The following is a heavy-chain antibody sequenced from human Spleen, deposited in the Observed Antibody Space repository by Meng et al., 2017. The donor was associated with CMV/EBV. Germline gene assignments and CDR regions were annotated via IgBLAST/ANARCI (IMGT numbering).Heavy chain of an antibody. CDR1: GGSVSSGSYY. V-gene: IGHV4-61*01. CDR2: IYYSGST. J-gene: IGHJ4*02. Sequence: SETLSLTCTVSGGSVSSGSYYWSWIRQPPGKGLEWIGYIYYSGSTNYNPSLKSRVTISVDTSKNQFSLKLSSVTAADTAVYSCARVSDVYGVGNYFDYWGQGTLVTVSS. CDR3: ARVSDVYGVGNYFDY. D-gene: IGHD3-3*01.